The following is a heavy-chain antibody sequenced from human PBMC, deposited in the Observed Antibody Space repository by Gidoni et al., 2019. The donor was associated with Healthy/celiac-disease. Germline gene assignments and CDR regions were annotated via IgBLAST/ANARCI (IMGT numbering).Heavy chain of an antibody. CDR2: IIPIFGTA. CDR3: ARGGYCSSTSCYVYFDY. D-gene: IGHD2-2*01. Sequence: QVQLVQSGAEVKKPGSSVKVSCKASVGTFSSYAISWVRQAPGQGLEWMGGIIPIFGTANYAQKFQGRVTITADESTSTAYMELSSLRSEDTAVYYCARGGYCSSTSCYVYFDYWGQGTLVTVSS. CDR1: VGTFSSYA. J-gene: IGHJ4*02. V-gene: IGHV1-69*01.